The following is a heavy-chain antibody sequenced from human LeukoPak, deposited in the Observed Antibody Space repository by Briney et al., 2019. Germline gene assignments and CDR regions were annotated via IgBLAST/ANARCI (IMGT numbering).Heavy chain of an antibody. CDR3: AKVTVAGSMRSYFDY. V-gene: IGHV3-23*01. CDR1: GFTFSTYA. J-gene: IGHJ4*02. Sequence: GGSLRLSCAGSGFTFSTYAVTWVRQVAGKGLEWVSVISGSGDIASSADSVKGRFIVSRDNSKNTLYLLMNTLRAEDTAIYYCAKVTVAGSMRSYFDYWGQGTLVTVSS. CDR2: ISGSGDIA. D-gene: IGHD6-19*01.